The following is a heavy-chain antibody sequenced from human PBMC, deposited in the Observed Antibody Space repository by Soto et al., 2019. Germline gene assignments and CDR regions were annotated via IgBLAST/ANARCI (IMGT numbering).Heavy chain of an antibody. J-gene: IGHJ4*02. Sequence: HPGGSLRLSCAVSGFTFSSYGMHWVRQAPGKGLEWVAVISYDGSNKYYADSVKGRFTISRDNSKNTLYLQMNSLRAEDTAVYYCAKGRAFLEWKWRGYFDYWGQGTLVTVSS. CDR3: AKGRAFLEWKWRGYFDY. V-gene: IGHV3-30*18. CDR1: GFTFSSYG. CDR2: ISYDGSNK. D-gene: IGHD3-3*02.